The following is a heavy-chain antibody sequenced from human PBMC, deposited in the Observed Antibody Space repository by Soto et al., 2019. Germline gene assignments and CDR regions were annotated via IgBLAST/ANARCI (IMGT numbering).Heavy chain of an antibody. J-gene: IGHJ4*02. Sequence: SETLSLTCTVSGGSISSGNYYWNWIRQHPGKGLEWIGYISYSGSAYYNPSLKSRVTISGDTSKRQFFLKLSSVTAADTAVYYCARGSTLDYFDYWGKGTLVTVSS. CDR2: ISYSGSA. CDR3: ARGSTLDYFDY. V-gene: IGHV4-31*03. CDR1: GGSISSGNYY.